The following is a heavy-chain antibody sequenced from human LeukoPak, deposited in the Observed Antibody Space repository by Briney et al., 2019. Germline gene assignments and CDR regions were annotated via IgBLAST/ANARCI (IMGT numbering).Heavy chain of an antibody. Sequence: ASVKVSCKASGYTFTSYGISWVRQAPGQGLEWMGWISAYNGNTNYAQKLQGRVTMTTDTSTSTAYMELRSLRSDDTAVYYCASDVTGGVVIIYYYYGMDVWGQGTTVTVSS. D-gene: IGHD3-3*01. CDR1: GYTFTSYG. CDR3: ASDVTGGVVIIYYYYGMDV. J-gene: IGHJ6*02. V-gene: IGHV1-18*01. CDR2: ISAYNGNT.